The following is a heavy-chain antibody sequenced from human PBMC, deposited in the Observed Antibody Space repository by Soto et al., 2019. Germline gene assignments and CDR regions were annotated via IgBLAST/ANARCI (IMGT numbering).Heavy chain of an antibody. CDR2: INLNSDTT. CDR3: ARCHRGLRCHLDS. V-gene: IGHV1-2*02. D-gene: IGHD2-8*01. J-gene: IGHJ4*02. Sequence: ASVKVSCKASGFTFTAYYLYWMRQAPGQGLEWVGWINLNSDTTDIAPKFRGRVSLTRDTSISTAYMELNRLTSDDTAVYFCARCHRGLRCHLDSWGQGTLVTVS. CDR1: GFTFTAYY.